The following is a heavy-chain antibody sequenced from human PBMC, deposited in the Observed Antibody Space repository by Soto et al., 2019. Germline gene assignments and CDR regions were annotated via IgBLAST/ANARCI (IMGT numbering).Heavy chain of an antibody. V-gene: IGHV3-48*03. Sequence: EVQLVGSGGGLVQPGGSLRLSCAASGFTFSSYEMNWVRQAPGKGLEWVSYISSSGSTIYYADSVKGRFTISRDNAKNSLYLQMNSLRAEDTAVYYCAREQVTTVTFYYYYYGMDVWGQGTTVTVSS. CDR1: GFTFSSYE. CDR3: AREQVTTVTFYYYYYGMDV. J-gene: IGHJ6*02. CDR2: ISSSGSTI. D-gene: IGHD4-4*01.